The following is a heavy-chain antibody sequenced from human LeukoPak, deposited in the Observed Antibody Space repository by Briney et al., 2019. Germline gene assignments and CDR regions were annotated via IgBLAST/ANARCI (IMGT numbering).Heavy chain of an antibody. D-gene: IGHD1-26*01. CDR2: INPDSGGT. J-gene: IGHJ5*02. CDR1: GYTFTASY. CDR3: ARSRAFDP. V-gene: IGHV1-2*02. Sequence: ASVKVSCKASGYTFTASYIHWVRQAPGQGLEWMGWINPDSGGTNYAQNFQGRVTMTRDTSVTTAYMELSGLTSDDMALYYCARSRAFDPWGQGTLVTVSS.